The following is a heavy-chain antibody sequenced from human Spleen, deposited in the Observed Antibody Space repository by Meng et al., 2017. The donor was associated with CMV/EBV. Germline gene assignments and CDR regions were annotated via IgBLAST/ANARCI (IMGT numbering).Heavy chain of an antibody. J-gene: IGHJ4*02. CDR3: ARDLEPHYSGYYYSAGY. CDR2: ISGGST. Sequence: GESLKISCAASGFTVSSNEMSWVRQAPGKGLEWVSSISGGSTYYADSRKGRFTISRDNSKNTLHLQMNSLRAEDTAVYYCARDLEPHYSGYYYSAGYWGQGTLVTVSS. V-gene: IGHV3-38-3*01. D-gene: IGHD3-22*01. CDR1: GFTVSSNE.